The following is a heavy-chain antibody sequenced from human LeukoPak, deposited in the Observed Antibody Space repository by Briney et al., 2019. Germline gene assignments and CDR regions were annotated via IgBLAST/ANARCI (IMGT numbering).Heavy chain of an antibody. D-gene: IGHD4-17*01. CDR3: ARDIYVDDVRYDAFDI. J-gene: IGHJ3*02. CDR2: ISYDGSNK. V-gene: IGHV3-30*03. Sequence: PGRSLRLSCAASGFTFSSYGMHWVRQAPGKGLEWVAVISYDGSNKYYADSVKGRFTISRDNAKNSLYLQMNSLRAEDTAVYYCARDIYVDDVRYDAFDIWGQGTMVTVSS. CDR1: GFTFSSYG.